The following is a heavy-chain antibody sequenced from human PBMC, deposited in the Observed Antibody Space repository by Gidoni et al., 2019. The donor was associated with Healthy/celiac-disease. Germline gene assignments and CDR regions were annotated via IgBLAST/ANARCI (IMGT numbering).Heavy chain of an antibody. CDR1: GFTFRSYG. CDR2: RADDGRNK. J-gene: IGHJ6*02. V-gene: IGHV3-30*18. CDR3: EKDLGRSGYSYGPRGMDG. Sequence: HVQLVESGGGVVQPGRSLRLSCAASGFTFRSYGMHWVRQAPGKGLEGGEVRADDGRNKYDADSVKGRFTIYRENSKNTLYLQMNSLRAEDTAVYYCEKDLGRSGYSYGPRGMDGWGQGTTVTVS. D-gene: IGHD5-18*01.